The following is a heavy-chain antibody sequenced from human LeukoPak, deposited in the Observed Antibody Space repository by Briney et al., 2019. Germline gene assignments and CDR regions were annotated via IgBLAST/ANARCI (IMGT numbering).Heavy chain of an antibody. J-gene: IGHJ6*02. CDR3: AQGGSEIYYFYHGLDV. Sequence: GGSLRLSCAASGFSFNSYAIHWVRQAPGKGLEWVTVISYDGSNKHYADSVRGRFTISRDNSKNTLYLQMNSLRAEDTAVYYCAQGGSEIYYFYHGLDVWGRGPTVPVSS. CDR1: GFSFNSYA. D-gene: IGHD3-10*01. CDR2: ISYDGSNK. V-gene: IGHV3-30*18.